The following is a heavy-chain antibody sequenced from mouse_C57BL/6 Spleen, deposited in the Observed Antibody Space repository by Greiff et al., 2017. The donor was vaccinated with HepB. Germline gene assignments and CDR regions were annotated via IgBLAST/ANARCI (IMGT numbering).Heavy chain of an antibody. CDR1: GYTFTSYW. Sequence: VQLQQPGAELVKPGASVKLSCKASGYTFTSYWMQWVKQRPGQGLEWIGEIDPSDSYTNYNQKFKGKATLTVDTSSSTAYMQLSSLTSEDSAVYYCARRNSWGQGTTLTVSS. V-gene: IGHV1-50*01. J-gene: IGHJ2*01. D-gene: IGHD5-2*01. CDR3: ARRNS. CDR2: IDPSDSYT.